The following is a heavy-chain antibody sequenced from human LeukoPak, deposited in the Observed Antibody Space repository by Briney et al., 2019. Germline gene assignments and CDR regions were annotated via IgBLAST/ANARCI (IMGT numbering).Heavy chain of an antibody. D-gene: IGHD1-26*01. CDR2: INWNGGST. CDR1: GFSFTTYW. V-gene: IGHV3-20*04. J-gene: IGHJ4*02. CDR3: ARAGATEFDY. Sequence: GGSLRLSCATSGFSFTTYWMSWVRQAPGKGLEWVSGINWNGGSTGYADSVKGRFTISRDNAKNSLYLQMNSLRAEDTALYYCARAGATEFDYWGQGTLVTVSS.